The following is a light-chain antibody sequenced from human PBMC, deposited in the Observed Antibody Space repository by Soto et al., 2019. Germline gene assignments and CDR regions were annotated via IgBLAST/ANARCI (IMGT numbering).Light chain of an antibody. CDR1: QGVNSY. CDR2: AAS. J-gene: IGKJ3*01. Sequence: DIQLTQSPSFLSASVGDRVTITCRASQGVNSYLAWYQQKPGKAPNLLIYAASTLQSGVPSRFSGSGSGTEFTLTISSLQPEEFAVYSCQQLLSYPFTFGPGTKVDIK. CDR3: QQLLSYPFT. V-gene: IGKV1-9*01.